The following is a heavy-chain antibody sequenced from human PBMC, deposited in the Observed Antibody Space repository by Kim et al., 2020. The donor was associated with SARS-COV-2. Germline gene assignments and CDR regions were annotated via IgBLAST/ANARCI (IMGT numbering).Heavy chain of an antibody. CDR1: GGTFSSYA. CDR3: ARAGWGIVGAPRVYYGMDV. D-gene: IGHD1-26*01. J-gene: IGHJ6*02. CDR2: IIPIFGTA. V-gene: IGHV1-69*13. Sequence: SVKVSCKASGGTFSSYAISWVRQAPGQGLEWMGGIIPIFGTANYAQKFQGRVTITADESTSTAYMELSSLRSEDTAVYYCARAGWGIVGAPRVYYGMDVWGQGTTVTVSS.